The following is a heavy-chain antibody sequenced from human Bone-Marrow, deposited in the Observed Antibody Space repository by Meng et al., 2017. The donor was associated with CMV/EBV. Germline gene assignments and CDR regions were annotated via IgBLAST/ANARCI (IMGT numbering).Heavy chain of an antibody. CDR3: ARGDIVVVPAGMADAFDI. J-gene: IGHJ3*02. CDR1: GFTFSSYS. V-gene: IGHV1-46*01. D-gene: IGHD2-2*01. Sequence: GESLKISCTASGFTFSSYSMNWVRQAPGQGLEWMGIINPSGGSTSYAQKFQGRVTMTRDTSTSTVYMELSSLRSEDTAVYYCARGDIVVVPAGMADAFDIWGQGTMVTVSS. CDR2: INPSGGST.